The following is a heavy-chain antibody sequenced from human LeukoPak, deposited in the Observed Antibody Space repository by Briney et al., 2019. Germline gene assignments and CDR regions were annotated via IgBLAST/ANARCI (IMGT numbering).Heavy chain of an antibody. CDR2: LYSGGSS. V-gene: IGHV3-66*01. J-gene: IGHJ4*02. CDR3: ARGYNYAFSF. D-gene: IGHD5-18*01. CDR1: GFTVSVNY. Sequence: PGGSLRLSCEASGFTVSVNYVSWVHQAPGEGLEWVSTLYSGGSSHYADSVKGRFTISRDNSKNTLYLQMDTLRDEDTAVYYCARGYNYAFSFWGQVTIVTVTS.